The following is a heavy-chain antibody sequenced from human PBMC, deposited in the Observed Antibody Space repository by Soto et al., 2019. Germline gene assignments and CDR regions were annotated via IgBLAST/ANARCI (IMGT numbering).Heavy chain of an antibody. D-gene: IGHD2-2*01. CDR2: ISGSGAYT. CDR1: GFTFSTYA. J-gene: IGHJ4*02. Sequence: GGSLRLSCAASGFTFSTYAMNWVRQPPGEGPEWVSSISGSGAYTYYADSVQGRFTISRDNSKNTLNLQMNSLRAEDTAVYYCARDRHPYSTKYYFDYWGQGTLVTVSS. V-gene: IGHV3-23*01. CDR3: ARDRHPYSTKYYFDY.